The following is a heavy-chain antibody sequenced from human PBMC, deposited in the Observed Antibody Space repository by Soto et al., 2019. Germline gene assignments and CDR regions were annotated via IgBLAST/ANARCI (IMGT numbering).Heavy chain of an antibody. J-gene: IGHJ4*02. CDR2: IYHSGST. CDR3: ARETRCSSTSCYTDY. V-gene: IGHV4-4*02. D-gene: IGHD2-2*02. CDR1: GGSISSSNW. Sequence: QVQLQESGPGLVKPSGTLSLTCAVSGGSISSSNWWSWVRQPPGKGLEWIGEIYHSGSTNYNPSLKSRVTISVDKSKNQFSRKLSSVTAADTAVYYCARETRCSSTSCYTDYWGQGTLVTVSS.